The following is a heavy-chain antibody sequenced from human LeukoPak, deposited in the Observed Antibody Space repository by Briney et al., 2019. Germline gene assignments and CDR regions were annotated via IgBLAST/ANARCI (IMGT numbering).Heavy chain of an antibody. Sequence: GGSLRLSCAASGFTFSSYVMHWVRQAPGKGLEWVSSISGSSSYIYYADSVKGRFTISRDNAKNSLYVQMNNLRAEDTAMFHCATSMAQDVDAFHIWGQGTMVTVSS. V-gene: IGHV3-21*01. CDR2: ISGSSSYI. J-gene: IGHJ3*02. CDR1: GFTFSSYV. CDR3: ATSMAQDVDAFHI. D-gene: IGHD2-21*01.